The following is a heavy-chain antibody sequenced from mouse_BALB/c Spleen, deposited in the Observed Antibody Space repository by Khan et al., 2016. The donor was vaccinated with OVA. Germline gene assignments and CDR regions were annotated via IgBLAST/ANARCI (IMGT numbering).Heavy chain of an antibody. CDR3: DSWVTGSIDY. CDR2: ISSGGDYT. D-gene: IGHD2-1*01. V-gene: IGHV5-6*01. CDR1: GFTFSSYG. Sequence: EVELVESGADLVKPGGSLKLSCAASGFTFSSYGMSWVRQTPEQGLEWVATISSGGDYTYYPDSVKGRFTISRDNAKNTLYLQMSSLKSADTAMYYCDSWVTGSIDYWGQGTVVTVSA. J-gene: IGHJ3*01.